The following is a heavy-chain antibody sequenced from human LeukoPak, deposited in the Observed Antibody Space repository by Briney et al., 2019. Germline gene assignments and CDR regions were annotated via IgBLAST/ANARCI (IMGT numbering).Heavy chain of an antibody. CDR1: GFPFSDYV. D-gene: IGHD6-19*01. V-gene: IGHV3-30*02. Sequence: PGGSLRLSCAASGFPFSDYVMHWVRQAPGKGLEWVSVIRYDGNNKYYADSVKGRFTISRDNSKNTLYLQMNSLESEDTAVYYCAKVRWDNSGWYYLDYWGQGTLVTVSS. CDR3: AKVRWDNSGWYYLDY. J-gene: IGHJ4*02. CDR2: IRYDGNNK.